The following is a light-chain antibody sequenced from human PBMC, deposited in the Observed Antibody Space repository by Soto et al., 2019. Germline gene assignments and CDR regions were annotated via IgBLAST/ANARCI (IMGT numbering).Light chain of an antibody. J-gene: IGLJ2*01. CDR2: EVS. V-gene: IGLV2-14*01. CDR1: SSDVGGYNY. Sequence: QSALTQPASVSGSPGQSITISCTGTSSDVGGYNYVSWYQQHPGKAPKLMIYEVSNRPSGVSNRFSGSKSGNTASLTISGLQAEDEADYYCSSYTSSSTLEVVFGGGTKVTVL. CDR3: SSYTSSSTLEVV.